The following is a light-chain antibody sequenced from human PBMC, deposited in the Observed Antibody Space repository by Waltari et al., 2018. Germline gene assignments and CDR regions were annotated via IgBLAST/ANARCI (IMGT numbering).Light chain of an antibody. J-gene: IGLJ3*02. CDR2: DVN. CDR1: TSDVGKYNL. CDR3: CSYAGSAISV. V-gene: IGLV2-23*02. Sequence: QSALTQTAAVSGSPGQSITISCTGTTSDVGKYNLVSWYHQHPGKAPTLIIYDVNKQPSGVSNRFSGSKSGNTASLTISGLQAADEAEYYCCSYAGSAISVFGGGTKLTVL.